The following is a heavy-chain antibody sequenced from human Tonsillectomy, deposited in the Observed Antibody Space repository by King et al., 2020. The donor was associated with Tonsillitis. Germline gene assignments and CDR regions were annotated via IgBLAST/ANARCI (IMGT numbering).Heavy chain of an antibody. D-gene: IGHD5-18*01. V-gene: IGHV3-7*03. CDR3: ARDQSGYTYGFQAGFDY. Sequence: VQPVESGGGLVQPGGSLRLSCAVSGFTFSTYWMSWVRQAPGKGLEWVANIKQDGSEKYYVDSVKGRFTISRDNAKNSLYLQMNSLRAEDTAVYYCARDQSGYTYGFQAGFDYWGQGTLVTVSS. CDR2: IKQDGSEK. CDR1: GFTFSTYW. J-gene: IGHJ4*02.